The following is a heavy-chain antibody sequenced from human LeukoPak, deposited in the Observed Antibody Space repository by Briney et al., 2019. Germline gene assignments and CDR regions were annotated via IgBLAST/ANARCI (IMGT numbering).Heavy chain of an antibody. D-gene: IGHD2-15*01. V-gene: IGHV4-39*01. CDR1: GGSISSSNYC. CDR2: ICYSGST. J-gene: IGHJ5*02. CDR3: ARYIVVVVAANAEWFDP. Sequence: PSETLSLTCTVSGGSISSSNYCWGWIRQPPGKGLEWIGTICYSGSTFYSPSLKSRVTLSVDTSKNQFSLRLSSVTAADTAVYYCARYIVVVVAANAEWFDPWGQGTLVTVSS.